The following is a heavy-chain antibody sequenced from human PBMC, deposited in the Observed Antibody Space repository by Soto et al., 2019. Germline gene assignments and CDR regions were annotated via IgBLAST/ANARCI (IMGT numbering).Heavy chain of an antibody. CDR1: RVPFMRYV. CDR2: IWYDGSNK. Sequence: PGGSLRHYCSASRVPFMRYVMHWVRTATGKGLEWVAFIWYDGSNKYYADSVKGRFTISRDNSKNTLYLQRNSLRAEDTAVYYCARDSIFCSSTSCYADEYYYYYSMDGWVQETSVT. CDR3: ARDSIFCSSTSCYADEYYYYYSMDG. V-gene: IGHV3-33*01. D-gene: IGHD2-2*01. J-gene: IGHJ6*02.